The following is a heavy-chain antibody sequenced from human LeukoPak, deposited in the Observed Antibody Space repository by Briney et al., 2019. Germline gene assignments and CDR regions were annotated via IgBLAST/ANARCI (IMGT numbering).Heavy chain of an antibody. CDR2: IIPIFGTA. J-gene: IGHJ4*02. CDR1: GGTFSSYA. D-gene: IGHD1-26*01. CDR3: AREELPRGTYFDY. Sequence: SVNVSCKASGGTFSSYAISWVRQAPGQGLEWMGGIIPIFGTANYAQKFQGRVTITADESTSTAYMELSSLRSEDTAVYYCAREELPRGTYFDYWGQGTLVTVSS. V-gene: IGHV1-69*13.